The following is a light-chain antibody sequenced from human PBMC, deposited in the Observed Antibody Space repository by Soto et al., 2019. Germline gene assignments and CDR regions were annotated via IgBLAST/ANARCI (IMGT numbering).Light chain of an antibody. Sequence: QSVLTQPPSVSGAPGQRVTISCTGSSSKIGAGYDAHWYQQLPGKVPKLLIYGDTNRPSGVPDRFSGSKSGTSASLAITGLQPEDEADYYCQSYDNSLSGPVFGPGTKVTV. V-gene: IGLV1-40*01. CDR3: QSYDNSLSGPV. CDR1: SSKIGAGYD. CDR2: GDT. J-gene: IGLJ1*01.